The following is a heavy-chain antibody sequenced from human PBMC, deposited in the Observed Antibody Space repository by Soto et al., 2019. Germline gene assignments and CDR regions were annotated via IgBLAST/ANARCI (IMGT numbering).Heavy chain of an antibody. Sequence: PGGSLRLSCAASGFTFSDYYMSWIRQAPGKGLEWVSYIGSSNNYTNSADSVKGRFTISRDNAKNSLYLQMNSLRAEDSAVYYCGYCSGGSCYRVDFWGQGTLVTVSS. CDR2: IGSSNNYT. CDR3: GYCSGGSCYRVDF. J-gene: IGHJ4*02. D-gene: IGHD2-15*01. CDR1: GFTFSDYY. V-gene: IGHV3-11*06.